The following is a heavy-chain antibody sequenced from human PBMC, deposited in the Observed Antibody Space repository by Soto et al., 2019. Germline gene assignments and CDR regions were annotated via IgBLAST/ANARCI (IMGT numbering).Heavy chain of an antibody. D-gene: IGHD6-13*01. CDR1: GFTFGDYA. V-gene: IGHV3-49*03. J-gene: IGHJ5*02. CDR3: TRDRTGIAAARGFSNWFDP. Sequence: GGSLRLSCTASGFTFGDYAMSWFRQAPGKGLEWVGFIRSKAYGGTTEYAASVKGRFTISRDDSKSIAYLQMNSLKTEDTAVYYCTRDRTGIAAARGFSNWFDPWGQGTLVTVSS. CDR2: IRSKAYGGTT.